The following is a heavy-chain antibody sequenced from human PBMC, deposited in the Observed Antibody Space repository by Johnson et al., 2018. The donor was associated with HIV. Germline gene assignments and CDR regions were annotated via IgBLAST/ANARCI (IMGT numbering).Heavy chain of an antibody. D-gene: IGHD1-26*01. J-gene: IGHJ3*02. CDR3: ARAGARAFDI. Sequence: VHLVESGGGVVQPGGSLRLSCAASGFTFSSYGMHWVRQAPGKGLEWVAFIWYDGSRKYYPDSVKGRFTIARDNSKTTLYLQMNSLRAEDTAVYYCARAGARAFDIWGQGTMVTVSS. CDR2: IWYDGSRK. CDR1: GFTFSSYG. V-gene: IGHV3-30*02.